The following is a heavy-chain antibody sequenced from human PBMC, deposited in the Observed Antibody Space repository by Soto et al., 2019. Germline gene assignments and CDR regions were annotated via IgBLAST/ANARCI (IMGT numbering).Heavy chain of an antibody. J-gene: IGHJ4*02. V-gene: IGHV3-30*18. Sequence: QVQLVESGGGVVQPGRSLRLSCAASGFTFSSYGMHWVRQAPGKGLEWVAVISYDGSNKYYADSVKGRFTISRDNSKNTLYLQMNSLRAEDTAVYYCAKDQGGGDSPFDYWGQGTPVTVSS. CDR1: GFTFSSYG. CDR3: AKDQGGGDSPFDY. D-gene: IGHD2-21*02. CDR2: ISYDGSNK.